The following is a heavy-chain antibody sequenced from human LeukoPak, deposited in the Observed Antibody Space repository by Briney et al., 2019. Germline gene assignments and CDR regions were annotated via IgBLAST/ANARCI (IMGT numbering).Heavy chain of an antibody. D-gene: IGHD3-22*01. CDR2: IIPIFGTA. J-gene: IGHJ4*02. CDR3: ARAPPFYYDSSGYEYYFDY. V-gene: IGHV1-69*06. Sequence: ASVKVSCKASGGTFSSYAISWVRQAPGQGLEWMGGIIPIFGTANYAQKFQGRVTITADKSTSTAYMELSSLRSEDTAVYYCARAPPFYYDSSGYEYYFDYWGQGTLVTVSS. CDR1: GGTFSSYA.